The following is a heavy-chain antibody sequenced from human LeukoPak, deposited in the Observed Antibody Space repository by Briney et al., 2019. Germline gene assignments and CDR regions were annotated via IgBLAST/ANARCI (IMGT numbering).Heavy chain of an antibody. Sequence: AGGSLRLSCAASGFTFSSYSMNWVRQAPGRGLEWVSYISTSSNTIYYADSVKGRFTLSRDNAKNSLYLQMNSLRAEDTAVYYCARGANYWGQGTLVTVSS. V-gene: IGHV3-48*01. CDR1: GFTFSSYS. CDR2: ISTSSNTI. CDR3: ARGANY. J-gene: IGHJ4*02.